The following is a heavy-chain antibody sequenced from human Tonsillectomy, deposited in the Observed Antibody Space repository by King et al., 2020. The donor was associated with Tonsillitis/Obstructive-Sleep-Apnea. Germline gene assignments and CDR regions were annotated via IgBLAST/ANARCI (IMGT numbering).Heavy chain of an antibody. Sequence: VQLQQWGTGLLKPSETLSLPCAVYGGSFSGYYWSWIRQPPGKGLEWIGEINHSGSTNYNPSLKSRVTISVDTSKNQFSLNLSSVTAADTAVYYCARGWVIVVPTARGFYFDYWGQGNLVTVSS. CDR2: INHSGST. J-gene: IGHJ4*02. D-gene: IGHD2-2*01. CDR3: ARGWVIVVPTARGFYFDY. CDR1: GGSFSGYY. V-gene: IGHV4-34*01.